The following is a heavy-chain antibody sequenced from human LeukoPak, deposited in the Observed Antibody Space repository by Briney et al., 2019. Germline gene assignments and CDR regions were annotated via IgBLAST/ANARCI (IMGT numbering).Heavy chain of an antibody. V-gene: IGHV3-30-3*01. CDR1: GFTFSSYA. J-gene: IGHJ4*02. CDR3: AHIGGATDFDY. CDR2: ISYDGSNK. Sequence: PGGSLRLSCAASGFTFSSYAMHWVRQAPGKGLEWVAVISYDGSNKYYADSVKGRSTISRHNSKNTLYLQMNSLRAEDTAVYYCAHIGGATDFDYWGQGTLVTVSS. D-gene: IGHD1-26*01.